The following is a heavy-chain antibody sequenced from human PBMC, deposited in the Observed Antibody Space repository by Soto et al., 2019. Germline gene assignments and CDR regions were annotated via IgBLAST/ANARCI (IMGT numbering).Heavy chain of an antibody. V-gene: IGHV3-53*01. D-gene: IGHD3-16*01. J-gene: IGHJ6*02. CDR3: AGAPPLGLGSPYYYYYYGMDV. CDR1: GFTVSSNY. CDR2: IYSGGST. Sequence: GGSLRLSCAASGFTVSSNYMSWVRQAPGKGLEWVSVIYSGGSTYYADSVKGRFTISRDNSKNTLYLQMNSLRAEDTAVYYCAGAPPLGLGSPYYYYYYGMDVWGQGTTVTVSS.